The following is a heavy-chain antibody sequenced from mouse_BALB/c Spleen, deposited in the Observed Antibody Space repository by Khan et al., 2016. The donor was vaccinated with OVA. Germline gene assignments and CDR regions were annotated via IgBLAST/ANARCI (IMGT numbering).Heavy chain of an antibody. V-gene: IGHV3-2*02. D-gene: IGHD2-3*01. CDR1: GYSITSDYA. Sequence: VQLKQSGPGLVKPSQSLSLTCTVTGYSITSDYAWNWIRQFPGNKLEWMGYINYSGSTNYNPALKIRISITRDTSKNQFFLQLNSVTTADTATYYCARDGSRYNYAMDYWGQGTSVTVSS. J-gene: IGHJ4*01. CDR3: ARDGSRYNYAMDY. CDR2: INYSGST.